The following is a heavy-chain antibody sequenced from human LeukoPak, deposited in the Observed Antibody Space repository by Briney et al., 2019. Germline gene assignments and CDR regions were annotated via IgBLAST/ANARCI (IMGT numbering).Heavy chain of an antibody. J-gene: IGHJ5*02. CDR1: GFTFSSYW. D-gene: IGHD3-10*01. CDR2: IKQDGSEK. Sequence: GGSLRLSWAASGFTFSSYWMSWVRQAPVKGLEWVANIKQDGSEKYYVDSVKGRFTISRDNAKNSLYLQMNSLRAEDTAVYYCARGIRFGYNWFDPWGQGTLVTVSS. CDR3: ARGIRFGYNWFDP. V-gene: IGHV3-7*03.